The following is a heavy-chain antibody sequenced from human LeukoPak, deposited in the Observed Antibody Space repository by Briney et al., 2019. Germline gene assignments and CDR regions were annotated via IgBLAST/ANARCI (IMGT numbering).Heavy chain of an antibody. J-gene: IGHJ4*02. CDR1: GGSISSSSYY. CDR2: IYYSGST. V-gene: IGHV4-61*01. CDR3: ARGYSSSIDY. D-gene: IGHD6-6*01. Sequence: KPSETPSLTCTVSGGSISSSSYYWSWIRQPPGKGLEWIGYIYYSGSTNYNPSLKSRVTISVDTSKNQFSLKLSSVTAADTAVYYCARGYSSSIDYWGQGTLVTVSS.